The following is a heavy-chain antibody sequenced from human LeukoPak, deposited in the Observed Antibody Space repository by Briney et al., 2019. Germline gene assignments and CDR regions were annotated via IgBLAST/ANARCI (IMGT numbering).Heavy chain of an antibody. CDR2: ISSNGGST. D-gene: IGHD3-10*01. Sequence: GGSLRLSCAASGFTFSSYAVHWVRQAPGKGLEYVSAISSNGGSTYYANSVKGRFTISRDNSKNTLYLQMGSLRAEDMAVYYCARDSGGSGSYYIPWFDPWGQGTLVTVSS. V-gene: IGHV3-64*01. CDR3: ARDSGGSGSYYIPWFDP. CDR1: GFTFSSYA. J-gene: IGHJ5*02.